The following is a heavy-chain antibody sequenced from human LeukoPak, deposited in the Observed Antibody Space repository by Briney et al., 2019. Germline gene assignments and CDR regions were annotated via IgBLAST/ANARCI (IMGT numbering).Heavy chain of an antibody. CDR2: IHYSGST. V-gene: IGHV4-59*01. Sequence: SETLSLTCSISDGSISSYYWNWIRQSPGKGLEWIGHIHYSGSTHYNPSLQSRVSISIDTSKSHFILKLRSVTAADTAVYYCARWGHFETSGFFVVEYWVQRALVTVSS. CDR3: ARWGHFETSGFFVVEY. D-gene: IGHD6-19*01. J-gene: IGHJ4*02. CDR1: DGSISSYY.